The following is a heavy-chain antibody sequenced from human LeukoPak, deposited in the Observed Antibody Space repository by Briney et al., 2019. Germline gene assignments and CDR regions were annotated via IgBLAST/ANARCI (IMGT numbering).Heavy chain of an antibody. Sequence: GGSLRLSCVGSGFTFSSSWMGWVRQAPGKGLEWVANIKRDGSETYYMDSVKGRFTISRDNAKNSLFLQMVSLRAEDTAVYYCARGRYSSTTYYFDYWGQGTPVTVSS. CDR1: GFTFSSSW. CDR3: ARGRYSSTTYYFDY. D-gene: IGHD5-18*01. CDR2: IKRDGSET. J-gene: IGHJ4*02. V-gene: IGHV3-7*03.